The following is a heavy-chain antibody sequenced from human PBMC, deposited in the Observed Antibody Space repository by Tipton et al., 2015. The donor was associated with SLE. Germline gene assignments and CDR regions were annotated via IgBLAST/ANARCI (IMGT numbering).Heavy chain of an antibody. CDR1: GGTFSSHV. Sequence: QSGAEVKKPGSSVKVSCKASGGTFSSHVFSWVRLAPGQGLEWMGGLIPVFGTADYAQKFQGRVTITADESTSTAYMELSSLRSEDTAVYYCARDSLPARRNTLVHGVMADWGQGTLVSVSA. CDR3: ARDSLPARRNTLVHGVMAD. D-gene: IGHD3-10*01. V-gene: IGHV1-69*01. J-gene: IGHJ4*02. CDR2: LIPVFGTA.